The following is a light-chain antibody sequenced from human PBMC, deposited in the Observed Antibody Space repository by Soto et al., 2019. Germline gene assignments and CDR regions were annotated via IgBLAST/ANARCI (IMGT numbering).Light chain of an antibody. CDR3: LRSNSYPFT. Sequence: DIQMTQSPSTLSASVGDRVTITCRASQSFSSWLAWYQQKPGKAPKLLIYDASNLESGVPSRFSGSGSGTEFTLTITSLQPDYFATYYCLRSNSYPFTVGQGTKVDSK. CDR2: DAS. CDR1: QSFSSW. V-gene: IGKV1-5*01. J-gene: IGKJ2*01.